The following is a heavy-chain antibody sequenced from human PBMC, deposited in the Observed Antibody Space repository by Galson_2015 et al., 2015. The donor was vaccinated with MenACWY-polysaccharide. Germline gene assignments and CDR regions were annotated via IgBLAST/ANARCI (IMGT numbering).Heavy chain of an antibody. J-gene: IGHJ5*02. CDR2: ISSSSSTI. V-gene: IGHV3-48*01. Sequence: SLRLSCAASGFTFSSYSMNWVRQAPGKGLEWVSYISSSSSTIYYADSVKGRFTISRDNAKSSLYLQMNSLRAGDTAVYYCARDLGIAVAGTNWFDPWGQGTLVTVSS. CDR1: GFTFSSYS. D-gene: IGHD6-19*01. CDR3: ARDLGIAVAGTNWFDP.